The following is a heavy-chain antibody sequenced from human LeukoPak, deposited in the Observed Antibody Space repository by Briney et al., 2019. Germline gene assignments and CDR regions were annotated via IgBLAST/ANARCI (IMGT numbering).Heavy chain of an antibody. Sequence: SETLSLSCGVSGYSISTTSHYWGWIRQPPGGGLEWIGSIYYSGRTYYNPSLKSRGTISVDTSKNQFSLTLSSVTAADTAVYYCARHDGTVTLNWFDPWGQGTLVTVSS. CDR1: GYSISTTSHY. J-gene: IGHJ5*02. CDR3: ARHDGTVTLNWFDP. D-gene: IGHD1-1*01. V-gene: IGHV4-39*01. CDR2: IYYSGRT.